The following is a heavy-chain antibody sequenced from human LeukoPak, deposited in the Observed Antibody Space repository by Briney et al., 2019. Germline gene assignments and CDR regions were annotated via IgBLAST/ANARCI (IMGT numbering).Heavy chain of an antibody. J-gene: IGHJ5*02. Sequence: PSETLSLTCAVYGGSFSGYYWGWIRQPPGKGLEWIGEINHSGSTNYNPSLKSRVTISVDTSKNQFSLKLSSVTAADTAVYYCASRPQWLRYNWFDPWGQGTLVTVSS. CDR2: INHSGST. CDR1: GGSFSGYY. D-gene: IGHD5-12*01. V-gene: IGHV4-34*01. CDR3: ASRPQWLRYNWFDP.